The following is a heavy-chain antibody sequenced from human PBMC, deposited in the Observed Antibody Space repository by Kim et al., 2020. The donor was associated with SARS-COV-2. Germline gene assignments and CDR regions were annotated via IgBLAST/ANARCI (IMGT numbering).Heavy chain of an antibody. CDR1: GGSISSSSYY. V-gene: IGHV4-39*01. CDR2: IYYGVGT. J-gene: IGHJ4*02. CDR3: AGRVTFDY. Sequence: SETLSLTCTVSGGSISSSSYYWGWLRQPPGKGLEWIGSIYYGVGTYYNPALKSRVTITVDTSKNQFSLKLSSVTAADTAVYCCAGRVTFDYRGQGSLVTVPS. D-gene: IGHD3-16*01.